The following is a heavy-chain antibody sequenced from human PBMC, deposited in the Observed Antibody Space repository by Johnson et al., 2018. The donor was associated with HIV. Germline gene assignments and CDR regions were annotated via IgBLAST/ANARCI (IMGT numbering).Heavy chain of an antibody. V-gene: IGHV3-64*07. CDR1: RFTFSAYP. J-gene: IGHJ3*02. Sequence: VQLVESGGGLVQPGGSLRLSCAASRFTFSAYPMHWVRQAPGKGLEYVSAISSNGGKTYYADSVKGRFTIARDNSKNTLYLQMGSLRAEDTAVYYCARIKDCSVGTCPDGLDIWGQGTMVIVSS. D-gene: IGHD2-15*01. CDR2: ISSNGGKT. CDR3: ARIKDCSVGTCPDGLDI.